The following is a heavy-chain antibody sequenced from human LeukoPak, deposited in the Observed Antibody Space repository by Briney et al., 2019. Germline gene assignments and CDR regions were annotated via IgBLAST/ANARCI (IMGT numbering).Heavy chain of an antibody. J-gene: IGHJ4*02. CDR3: ATGSWKGGPGSYYNVIY. Sequence: ASVKVSCKVSGYTLTELSMHWVRQAPGKGLEWMGGFDPEDGETIYAQKFQGRVTMTEDTSTDTAYMELSSLRSEDTAVYYCATGSWKGGPGSYYNVIYWGQGTLVTVSS. V-gene: IGHV1-24*01. D-gene: IGHD3-10*01. CDR1: GYTLTELS. CDR2: FDPEDGET.